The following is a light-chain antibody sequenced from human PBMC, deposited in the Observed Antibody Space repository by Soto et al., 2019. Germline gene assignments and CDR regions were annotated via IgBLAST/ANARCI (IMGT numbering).Light chain of an antibody. J-gene: IGLJ3*02. CDR3: QVWDSSSDHVV. V-gene: IGLV3-21*02. CDR2: DDG. Sequence: SYELTQPPSVSVAPGQTARITCGGNKIGSKSVLWYQQKPGQAPVLVVYDDGDRPSGIPERFSGSNSGNTATLTISRVEVGDEADYYCQVWDSSSDHVVFGGGTKLTVL. CDR1: KIGSKS.